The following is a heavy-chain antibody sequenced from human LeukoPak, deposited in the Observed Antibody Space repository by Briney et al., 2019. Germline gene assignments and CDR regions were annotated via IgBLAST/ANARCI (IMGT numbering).Heavy chain of an antibody. CDR2: IYTSGST. J-gene: IGHJ4*02. Sequence: SETLSLTCTVSGGSIRSYYWSWIRQPAGKGLEWIGRIYTSGSTNYNPSLKSRVTMSLDTSKDQFSLKLSSVTAADTAVYYCARDSGYYGSGSRGGFDYWGQGTLVTVSS. CDR1: GGSIRSYY. V-gene: IGHV4-4*07. D-gene: IGHD3-10*01. CDR3: ARDSGYYGSGSRGGFDY.